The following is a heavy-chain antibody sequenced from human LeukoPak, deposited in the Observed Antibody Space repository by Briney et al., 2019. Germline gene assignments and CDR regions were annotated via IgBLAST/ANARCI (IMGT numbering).Heavy chain of an antibody. CDR1: GYTFTGYY. CDR3: ARSVLGVYYYYMDV. CDR2: INPNSGGT. J-gene: IGHJ6*03. Sequence: ASVKVSCKASGYTFTGYYMHWVRQAPGQGLEWMGRINPNSGGTNYAQKFQGRVTMTRDTSISTAYMELSRLRSDDTAVYYCARSVLGVYYYYMDVWGKGTTVTVS. D-gene: IGHD1-1*01. V-gene: IGHV1-2*06.